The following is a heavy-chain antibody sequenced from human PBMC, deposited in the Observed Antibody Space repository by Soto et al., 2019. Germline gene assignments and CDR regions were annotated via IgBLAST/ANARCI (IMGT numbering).Heavy chain of an antibody. Sequence: SETLSLTCTVSGGSISSGGYYWSWIRQHPGKGLEWIGYIYYSGSTYYNPSLKSRVTISVDTSKNQFSLKRSSVTAADTAVYYCARDRCYYGMDVWGQGTTVTVSS. V-gene: IGHV4-31*03. D-gene: IGHD4-17*01. J-gene: IGHJ6*02. CDR2: IYYSGST. CDR1: GGSISSGGYY. CDR3: ARDRCYYGMDV.